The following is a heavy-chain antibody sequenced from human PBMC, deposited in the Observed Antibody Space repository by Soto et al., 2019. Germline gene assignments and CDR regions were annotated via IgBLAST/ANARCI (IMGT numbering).Heavy chain of an antibody. CDR2: MYYSGST. CDR3: ARGYRHSGYSSNWVFDY. J-gene: IGHJ4*02. D-gene: IGHD6-13*01. Sequence: QVQLRASGPGLVKPSPTLSLTCTVSGGSINSGGYYWNWIRQHPGKGLEWIGYMYYSGSTYNNPSLSSRVIISANTSENQFSLKLSSVTAADTAVYFCARGYRHSGYSSNWVFDYWGQVTLGNVSS. V-gene: IGHV4-31*03. CDR1: GGSINSGGYY.